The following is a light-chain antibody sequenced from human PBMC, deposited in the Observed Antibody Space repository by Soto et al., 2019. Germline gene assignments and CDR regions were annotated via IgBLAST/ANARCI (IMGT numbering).Light chain of an antibody. Sequence: ETVMTQSPATLSVSPGERASLSCRASESVGNDLAWYQQKPGQAPRLLIYDASTRATGIPARFSGSGSGTEFTLTISSLLSEDFAVYYCQQRQYWPPITFGPGTRLEIK. CDR2: DAS. J-gene: IGKJ5*01. V-gene: IGKV3D-15*01. CDR3: QQRQYWPPIT. CDR1: ESVGND.